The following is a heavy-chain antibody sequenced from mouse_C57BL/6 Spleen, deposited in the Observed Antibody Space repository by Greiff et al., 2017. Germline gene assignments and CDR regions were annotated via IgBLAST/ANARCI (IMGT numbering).Heavy chain of an antibody. D-gene: IGHD1-1*01. J-gene: IGHJ3*01. CDR1: GFTFSVYY. CDR2: LNYAGSST. V-gene: IGHV5-16*01. Sequence: EVQVVESEGGLVQPGSSMKLSCTASGFTFSVYYMAWVRQVPEKGLEWVANLNYAGSSTYYLDSLKSRFIISRDNAKNILYLQMSSLKSEDTATYYCARGQEYYGSSGFAYWGQGTLVTVSA. CDR3: ARGQEYYGSSGFAY.